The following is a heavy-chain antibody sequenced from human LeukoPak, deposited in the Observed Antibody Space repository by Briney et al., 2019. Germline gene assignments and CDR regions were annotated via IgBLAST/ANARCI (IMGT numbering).Heavy chain of an antibody. CDR3: ARLTTVTSVPFDY. D-gene: IGHD4-17*01. CDR2: INPKSGGT. CDR1: GYSFTGHY. J-gene: IGHJ4*02. Sequence: GASVKVSCKASGYSFTGHYMHWVRQAPGQGLEWMGWINPKSGGTNYAQKFQGRVTMTRDTSISTAYMELSRLRSDDTAVYYCARLTTVTSVPFDYWGQGTLVTVSS. V-gene: IGHV1-2*02.